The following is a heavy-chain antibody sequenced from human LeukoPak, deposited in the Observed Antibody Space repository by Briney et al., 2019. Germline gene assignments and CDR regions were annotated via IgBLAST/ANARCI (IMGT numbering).Heavy chain of an antibody. D-gene: IGHD6-13*01. CDR3: ASVAAGTRDPRRGAFDI. CDR2: IIPIFGTA. V-gene: IGHV1-69*13. CDR1: GGTFSSYA. Sequence: SVKVSCKASGGTFSSYAISWVRQAPEQGLEWMGGIIPIFGTANYAQKFQGRVTITADESTSTAYMELSSLRSEDTAVYYCASVAAGTRDPRRGAFDIWGQGTMVTVSS. J-gene: IGHJ3*02.